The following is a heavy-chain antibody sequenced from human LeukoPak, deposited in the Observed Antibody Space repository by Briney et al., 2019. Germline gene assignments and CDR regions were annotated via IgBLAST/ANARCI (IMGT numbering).Heavy chain of an antibody. CDR3: ARDRRRLRGQNGGGDAFDI. D-gene: IGHD4-23*01. Sequence: GGSLRLSCTASGFSVGGNYISWVRQAPGKGLEWVSIFYIDGRAFHAASVKGRFTMSRDISKNSVDLQMNSLRAEDTAVYFRARDRRRLRGQNGGGDAFDIWGQGTRVTVSS. J-gene: IGHJ3*02. CDR2: FYIDGRA. CDR1: GFSVGGNY. V-gene: IGHV3-53*01.